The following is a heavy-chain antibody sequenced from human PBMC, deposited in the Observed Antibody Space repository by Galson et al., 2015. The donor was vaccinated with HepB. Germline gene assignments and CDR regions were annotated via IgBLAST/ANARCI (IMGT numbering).Heavy chain of an antibody. J-gene: IGHJ4*02. D-gene: IGHD3-10*01. V-gene: IGHV1-46*01. CDR3: ARDLRGAALAPDY. CDR2: INPSGGST. CDR1: GYTFTSYY. Sequence: SVKVSCKASGYTFTSYYVHWVRQAPGQGLEWMGIINPSGGSTSYAQKFQGRVTMTRDTSTSTVCMELSSLRSEDTAVYYCARDLRGAALAPDYWGQGTLVTVSS.